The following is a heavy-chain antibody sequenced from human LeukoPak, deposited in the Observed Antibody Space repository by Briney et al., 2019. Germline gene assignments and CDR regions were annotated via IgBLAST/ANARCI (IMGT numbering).Heavy chain of an antibody. J-gene: IGHJ3*02. CDR1: GFTFSSYG. Sequence: GGSLRLSCAASGFTFSSYGMHWVRQAPGKGLEWVAVISYDGSNKYYADSVKGRFTISRDNSKNTLYLQMNSLRAEDTAVYYCANPIAAAGTGLWAFDIWGQGTMVTVSS. CDR2: ISYDGSNK. CDR3: ANPIAAAGTGLWAFDI. V-gene: IGHV3-30*18. D-gene: IGHD6-13*01.